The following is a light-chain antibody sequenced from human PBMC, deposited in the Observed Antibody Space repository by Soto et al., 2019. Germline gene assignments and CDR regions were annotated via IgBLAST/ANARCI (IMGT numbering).Light chain of an antibody. CDR3: QQANTFPLT. J-gene: IGKJ5*01. CDR1: RDIGND. CDR2: AAS. V-gene: IGKV1-6*01. Sequence: AIQMTQSPSSLSASVGDRVTIACRASRDIGNDLGWYQQKPGKAPKHLIFAASNLQSGVPSRFSGGGSGTDFTLTISSLQPEDFATYYCQQANTFPLTFGQGTRLEIK.